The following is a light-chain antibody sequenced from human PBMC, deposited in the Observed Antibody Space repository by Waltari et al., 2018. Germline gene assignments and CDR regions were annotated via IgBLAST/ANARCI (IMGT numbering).Light chain of an antibody. J-gene: IGKJ1*01. CDR2: GAS. CDR1: QSVSSSY. CDR3: QQYGSSPQT. Sequence: ELVLTQSPGTLYLSPGERATLSVRASQSVSSSYLAWYQQKPGQTPRLLSYGASSRATGIPDRFSGSGSGADFTLTISRLEAEDFAVYYCQQYGSSPQTFGQGTKVEIK. V-gene: IGKV3-20*01.